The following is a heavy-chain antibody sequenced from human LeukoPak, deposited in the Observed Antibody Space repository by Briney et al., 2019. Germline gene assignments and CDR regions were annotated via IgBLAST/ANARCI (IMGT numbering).Heavy chain of an antibody. J-gene: IGHJ4*02. CDR3: AKDLVRLWLGELVDY. V-gene: IGHV3-30*18. CDR2: ISYDGSDK. D-gene: IGHD3-10*01. CDR1: GFTFSSYG. Sequence: PGGSLRLSCAASGFTFSSYGMHWVRQAPGKGLEWVAVISYDGSDKYYADSVKGRFTISRDNSKNTLYLQMNSLRAEDTAVYYCAKDLVRLWLGELVDYWGQGTLVTVSS.